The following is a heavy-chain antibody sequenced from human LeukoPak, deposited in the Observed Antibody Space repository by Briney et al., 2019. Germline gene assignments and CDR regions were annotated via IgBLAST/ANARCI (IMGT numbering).Heavy chain of an antibody. CDR2: ISWNSGSI. J-gene: IGHJ3*02. CDR3: AKEAIIASAFDI. V-gene: IGHV3-9*03. Sequence: PGRSLRLSCAASGFTFDDYAMHWVRQAPGKGLERVSGISWNSGSIDYADSVKGRFTISRDNAKNSLYLQMNSLRAEDMALYYCAKEAIIASAFDIWGQGTMVTVSS. D-gene: IGHD6-13*01. CDR1: GFTFDDYA.